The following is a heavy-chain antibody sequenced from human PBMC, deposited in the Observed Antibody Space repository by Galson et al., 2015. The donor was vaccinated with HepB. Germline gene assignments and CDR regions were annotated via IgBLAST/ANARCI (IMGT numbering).Heavy chain of an antibody. V-gene: IGHV3-13*05. CDR3: ARGPRERRTVTHRFGYFEL. Sequence: SLRLSCAASGFTFSSYDMHWVRQATGKGLEWVSAIGTAGDPYYPGSAKGRFTISRENAKNSLYLQMNSLRAGDSAVYYCARGPRERRTVTHRFGYFELWGRGTLVTVSS. J-gene: IGHJ2*01. CDR1: GFTFSSYD. D-gene: IGHD4-17*01. CDR2: IGTAGDP.